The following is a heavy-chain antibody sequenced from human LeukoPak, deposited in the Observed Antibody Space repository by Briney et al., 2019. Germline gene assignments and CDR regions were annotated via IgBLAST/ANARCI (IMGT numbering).Heavy chain of an antibody. V-gene: IGHV4-39*07. CDR1: GGSISTTSYF. CDR2: IYYSGST. CDR3: ARDIGLLLSSNWFDP. J-gene: IGHJ5*02. Sequence: SETLSLTCTVSGGSISTTSYFWAWIRQPPGEGLEWIGSIYYSGSTYYNPSLKSRVTISVDTSKNQFSLKLSSVTAADTAVYYCARDIGLLLSSNWFDPWGQGTLVTVSS. D-gene: IGHD1-26*01.